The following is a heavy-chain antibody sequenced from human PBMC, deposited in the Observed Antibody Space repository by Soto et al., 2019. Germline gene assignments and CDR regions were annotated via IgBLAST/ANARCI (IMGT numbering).Heavy chain of an antibody. CDR1: GFTFSSYG. J-gene: IGHJ4*02. CDR2: IWYDGSNK. D-gene: IGHD3-10*01. Sequence: QVQLVESGGGVVQPGRSLRLSCAASGFTFSSYGMHWVRQAPGKGLEWVAVIWYDGSNKYYADSVKGRFTISRDNSKNTLYLQMNSLRAEDTAVYYCARDAYGSGRYYIDYWGQGTLVTVSS. CDR3: ARDAYGSGRYYIDY. V-gene: IGHV3-33*01.